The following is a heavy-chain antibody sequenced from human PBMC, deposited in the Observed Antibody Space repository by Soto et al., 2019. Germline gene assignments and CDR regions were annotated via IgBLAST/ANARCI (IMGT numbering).Heavy chain of an antibody. V-gene: IGHV3-30*03. CDR1: GFTFSSYG. CDR2: ISIDGRKT. J-gene: IGHJ4*02. CDR3: ARHAESVLLVPAANDY. Sequence: QVRLVESEGGVVQPGKSLRLSCAASGFTFSSYGMHWVRQAPGKGLEWVAVISIDGRKTYYADFVKGRFTISRDNSRKTLYLQMNSLQAEDTAVFYCARHAESVLLVPAANDYWGQGTLVTVSS. D-gene: IGHD2-2*01.